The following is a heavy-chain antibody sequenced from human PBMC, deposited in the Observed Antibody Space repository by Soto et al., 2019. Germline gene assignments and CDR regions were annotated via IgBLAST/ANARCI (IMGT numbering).Heavy chain of an antibody. V-gene: IGHV4-4*02. CDR1: GGSISSSNW. D-gene: IGHD5-18*01. Sequence: QVQLQESGPGLVKPSGTLSLTCTVSGGSISSSNWWSWVRQPPGKGLEWIGEIYHSGSTNYNPSLKRRVTISVDKSKNQFSLKLSSVTAADTAVYYCARETRDSYGYFYYFDYCGQGTLVTVSS. CDR3: ARETRDSYGYFYYFDY. CDR2: IYHSGST. J-gene: IGHJ4*02.